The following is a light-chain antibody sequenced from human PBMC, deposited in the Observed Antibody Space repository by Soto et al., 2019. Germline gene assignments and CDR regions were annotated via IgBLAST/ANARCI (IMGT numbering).Light chain of an antibody. Sequence: EIVMTQSPATLSVSPGERATLSCRASQSVSSNLAWYQQKPGQAPRLFIYGASTRATGIPARFSGSGSGTEFTLTISSLQSEDFAVYYCQQYNNWPSTFGQGTRLEIK. J-gene: IGKJ5*01. CDR2: GAS. V-gene: IGKV3-15*01. CDR1: QSVSSN. CDR3: QQYNNWPST.